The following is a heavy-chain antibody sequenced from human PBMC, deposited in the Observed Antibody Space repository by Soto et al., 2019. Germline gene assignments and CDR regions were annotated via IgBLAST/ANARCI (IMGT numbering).Heavy chain of an antibody. CDR2: ISYDGSNK. D-gene: IGHD3-22*01. J-gene: IGHJ4*02. Sequence: GGSLRLSCAASGFTFSSYAMHWVRQAPGKGLEWVAVISYDGSNKYYADSVKGRFTISRDNSKNTLYLQMNSLRAEDTAVYYCAREVYYYDSSGYSYYFDYWGQGTLVTVSS. CDR3: AREVYYYDSSGYSYYFDY. CDR1: GFTFSSYA. V-gene: IGHV3-30-3*01.